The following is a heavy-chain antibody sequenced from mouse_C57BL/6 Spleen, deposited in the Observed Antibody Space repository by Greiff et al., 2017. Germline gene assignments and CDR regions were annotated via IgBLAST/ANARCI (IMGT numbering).Heavy chain of an antibody. J-gene: IGHJ3*01. Sequence: VQLQQPGAELVRPGSSVKLSCKASGYTFTSYWMHWVKQRPIQGLEWIGNIDPSDSETHYNQKFKDKATLTVDKSSSTAYMQLSSLTSEDSAVYYCARVGYDGGRFAYWGQGTLVTVSA. V-gene: IGHV1-52*01. CDR1: GYTFTSYW. D-gene: IGHD2-2*01. CDR3: ARVGYDGGRFAY. CDR2: IDPSDSET.